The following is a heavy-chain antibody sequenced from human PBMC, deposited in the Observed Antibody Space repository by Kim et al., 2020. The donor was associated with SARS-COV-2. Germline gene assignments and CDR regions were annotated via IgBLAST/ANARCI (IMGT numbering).Heavy chain of an antibody. CDR3: ARDGGKYYTESDY. J-gene: IGHJ4*02. Sequence: GGSLRLSCAASGFTFSTYAMHWVRQAPGKGLEWVAVFSSNGINAYYADSMKGRFTISRDNSKNSLYLQMNSLRPDDTAVYYCARDGGKYYTESDYWGQGTRVTVSS. V-gene: IGHV3-30*04. CDR1: GFTFSTYA. CDR2: FSSNGINA. D-gene: IGHD1-26*01.